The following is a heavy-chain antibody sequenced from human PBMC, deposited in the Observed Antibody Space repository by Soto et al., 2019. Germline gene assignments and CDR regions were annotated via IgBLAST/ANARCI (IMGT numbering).Heavy chain of an antibody. D-gene: IGHD2-2*01. J-gene: IGHJ6*02. V-gene: IGHV1-69*13. CDR2: IIPIFGTA. CDR1: GGTFSSYA. Sequence: WASVKVSCKASGGTFSSYAISWVRQAPGQGLEWMGGIIPIFGTANYAQKFQGRVTITADESTSTAYMELSSLRSEDMAVYYCASEYCSSTSCYAGYYYYGMDVWGQGTTVTVSS. CDR3: ASEYCSSTSCYAGYYYYGMDV.